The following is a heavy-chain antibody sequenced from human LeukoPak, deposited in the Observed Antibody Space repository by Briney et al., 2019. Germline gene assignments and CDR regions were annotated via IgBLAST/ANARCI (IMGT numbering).Heavy chain of an antibody. D-gene: IGHD3-10*01. Sequence: SETLSLTCAVYGGSFSGYYWSWIRQPPGKGLEWIGEINHSGSTNYNPSLKSRVTISVDTSKNQFSLKLSSVTAADTAVYYCARRGTTMVRGVYFDYWGQGTLVTVSS. CDR3: ARRGTTMVRGVYFDY. V-gene: IGHV4-34*01. CDR2: INHSGST. CDR1: GGSFSGYY. J-gene: IGHJ4*02.